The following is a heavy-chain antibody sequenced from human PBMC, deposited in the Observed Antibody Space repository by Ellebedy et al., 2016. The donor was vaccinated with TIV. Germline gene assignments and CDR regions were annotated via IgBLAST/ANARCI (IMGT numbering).Heavy chain of an antibody. CDR1: GGSFSGYY. Sequence: MPSETLSLTCAVYGGSFSGYYWSWIRQPPGKGLAWIGEINHSGSTNYNPSLKSRVTISVDTSTNQFSLKLSSVTAADTAVYYCERGWVRDIVVVPAAMPKFDPWGQGTLVTVSS. CDR2: INHSGST. J-gene: IGHJ5*02. D-gene: IGHD2-2*01. CDR3: ERGWVRDIVVVPAAMPKFDP. V-gene: IGHV4-34*01.